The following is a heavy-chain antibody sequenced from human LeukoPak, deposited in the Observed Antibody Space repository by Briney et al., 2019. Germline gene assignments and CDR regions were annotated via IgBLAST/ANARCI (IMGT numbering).Heavy chain of an antibody. Sequence: SETLSLTCTVSGGSISSYYWSWIRQPPGKGLEWIGYIYYSGSTNYNPSLKSRVTISVDTSKNQFSLKLSSVTAADTAVYYCARMRDYDILTGWLTDAFDIWGQGTMVTVSS. J-gene: IGHJ3*02. CDR1: GGSISSYY. CDR2: IYYSGST. D-gene: IGHD3-9*01. CDR3: ARMRDYDILTGWLTDAFDI. V-gene: IGHV4-59*01.